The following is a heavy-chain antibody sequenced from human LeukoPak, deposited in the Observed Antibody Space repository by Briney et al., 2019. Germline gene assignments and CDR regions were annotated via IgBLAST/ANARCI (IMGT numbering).Heavy chain of an antibody. CDR2: IKQDGSEK. CDR1: GFTFSSYW. D-gene: IGHD6-19*01. Sequence: GGSLRLSCAASGFTFSSYWMSWVRQAPGKWLEWVANIKQDGSEKYYVDSVKGRFTISRDNAKNSLYLQMNSLRAEDTAVYYCARDRNPIAVAGYNWFDPWGQGTLVTVSS. V-gene: IGHV3-7*03. CDR3: ARDRNPIAVAGYNWFDP. J-gene: IGHJ5*02.